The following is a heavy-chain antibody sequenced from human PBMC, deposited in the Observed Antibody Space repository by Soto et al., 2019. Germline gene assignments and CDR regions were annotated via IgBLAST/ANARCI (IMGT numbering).Heavy chain of an antibody. Sequence: QVQLQESGPGLVKPSGTLSLTCAVSGGSISNNNWWSWVRQPPGKRLEWIGEIYHSGSTNYNPSLKSRVTISVDKSKNQFSLKLSSVTAADTAVYYCARVPWGVVVTAGPDIWGQGTMVTVSS. CDR1: GGSISNNNW. V-gene: IGHV4-4*02. CDR2: IYHSGST. CDR3: ARVPWGVVVTAGPDI. J-gene: IGHJ3*02. D-gene: IGHD2-21*02.